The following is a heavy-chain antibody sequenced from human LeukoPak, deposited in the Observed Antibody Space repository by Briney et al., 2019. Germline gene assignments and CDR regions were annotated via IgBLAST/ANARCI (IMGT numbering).Heavy chain of an antibody. V-gene: IGHV3-23*01. CDR2: ISGSGGST. D-gene: IGHD3-22*01. CDR1: GFTFSSYA. Sequence: TGGSLRLSCAASGFTFSSYAMSWVRQAPGKGLEWVSAISGSGGSTYYADSVKGRFTISRDNSKNTLYLQMNSLRAEDTAVYYCAKDPGERDMIVVVITTENDAFDIWGQGTMVTVSS. CDR3: AKDPGERDMIVVVITTENDAFDI. J-gene: IGHJ3*02.